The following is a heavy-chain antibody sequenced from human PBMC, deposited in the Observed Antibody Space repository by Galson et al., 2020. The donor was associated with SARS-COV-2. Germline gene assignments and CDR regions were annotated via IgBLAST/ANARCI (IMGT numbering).Heavy chain of an antibody. CDR1: GFTFSSNG. V-gene: IGHV3-64D*08. D-gene: IGHD1-26*01. Sequence: TGGSLRLSCSASGFTFSSNGMHWVRQAPGKGLEYVSAISSNGGSTYYADSVKGRFTISRDNSKNTLYLQMSSLRAEDTAVYYCVKRWGATDFDYWGQGTLVTVSS. CDR3: VKRWGATDFDY. J-gene: IGHJ4*02. CDR2: ISSNGGST.